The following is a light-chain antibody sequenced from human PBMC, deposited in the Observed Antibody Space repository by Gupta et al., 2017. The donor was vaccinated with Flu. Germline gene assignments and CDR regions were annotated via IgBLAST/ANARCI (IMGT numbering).Light chain of an antibody. V-gene: IGKV3-20*01. CDR3: HHDGWSPHT. Sequence: GTLYLSPGERVNRFCRASQSVRSKYVAWYQQKLGQAPRLLIYGASNRDTGIPDRFSGSGSGTEFTLTISRREPEEFAVYYCHHDGWSPHTIGQGTKVDIK. J-gene: IGKJ1*01. CDR1: QSVRSKY. CDR2: GAS.